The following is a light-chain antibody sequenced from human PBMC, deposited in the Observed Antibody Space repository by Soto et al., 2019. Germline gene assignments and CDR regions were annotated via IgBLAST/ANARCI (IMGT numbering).Light chain of an antibody. V-gene: IGKV3-20*01. CDR1: QSLSSSY. Sequence: EIVLTQSPGTLSLSPGERATLSCRASQSLSSSYLAWYQQKPGQAPRLLIYGTSIRATGIPDRFSGSGSGTDFTLTITRLEPEDFAVYYCQQYGSSPMYIFGQGTKLEI. CDR2: GTS. J-gene: IGKJ2*01. CDR3: QQYGSSPMYI.